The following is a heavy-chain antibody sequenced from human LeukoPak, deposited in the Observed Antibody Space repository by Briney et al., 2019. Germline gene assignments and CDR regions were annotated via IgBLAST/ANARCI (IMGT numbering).Heavy chain of an antibody. CDR3: ARDPRNVGLAP. J-gene: IGHJ5*02. D-gene: IGHD2-15*01. CDR2: NNGDGSTT. Sequence: PGGSLRLSCVVSGFTFSNFWMSWVRQAPGKGLMYISRNNGDGSTTNYADVVKGRFTMSRDNVKNTLYLQMNSLRVEDTAVYYCARDPRNVGLAPWDQGTLVTVPS. V-gene: IGHV3-74*01. CDR1: GFTFSNFW.